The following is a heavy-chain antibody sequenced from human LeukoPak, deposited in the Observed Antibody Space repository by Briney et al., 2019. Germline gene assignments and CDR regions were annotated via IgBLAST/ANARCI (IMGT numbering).Heavy chain of an antibody. CDR1: GFTVSSNY. D-gene: IGHD2-21*02. CDR2: IYSGGST. J-gene: IGHJ4*02. CDR3: ARAPFCGGDCYGPFDY. V-gene: IGHV3-53*01. Sequence: GGSLRLSCAASGFTVSSNYMSWVRQAPGKGLEWVSVIYSGGSTYYADSVKGRFTISRDNSKNTLYLQMNSLRAEDTAVYYCARAPFCGGDCYGPFDYWGQGTLVTVSS.